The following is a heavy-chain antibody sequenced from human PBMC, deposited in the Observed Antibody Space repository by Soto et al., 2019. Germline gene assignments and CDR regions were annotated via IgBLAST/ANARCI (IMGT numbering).Heavy chain of an antibody. CDR1: GFTFTSSA. V-gene: IGHV1-58*01. Sequence: GASVKVSCKASGFTFTSSAVQWVRQARGQRLKWIGWIVVGSGNTNYAQKFQERVTITRDMSTSTAYMELSSLRSEDTAVYYCAAEITIFGVVPTAGYNWFDPWGQGTLVTVSS. D-gene: IGHD3-3*01. J-gene: IGHJ5*02. CDR2: IVVGSGNT. CDR3: AAEITIFGVVPTAGYNWFDP.